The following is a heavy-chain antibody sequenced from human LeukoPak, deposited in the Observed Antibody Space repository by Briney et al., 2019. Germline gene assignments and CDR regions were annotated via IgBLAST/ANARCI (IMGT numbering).Heavy chain of an antibody. CDR2: ITASGTAM. CDR3: ARDNHPFDY. J-gene: IGHJ4*02. Sequence: GGSLRLSCAASGFIFNTNVMSWVRQAPGKGLEWVSHITASGTAMFYADSVKGRFTISRDNAKNSLYLQMNSLRAEDTAVYYCARDNHPFDYWGQGTLVTVSS. D-gene: IGHD1-14*01. V-gene: IGHV3-48*01. CDR1: GFIFNTNV.